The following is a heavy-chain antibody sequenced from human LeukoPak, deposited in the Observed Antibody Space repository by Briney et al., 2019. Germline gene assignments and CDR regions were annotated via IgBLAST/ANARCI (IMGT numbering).Heavy chain of an antibody. V-gene: IGHV4-34*01. CDR3: ARSQTYYYGSGSPTFDY. CDR2: INHSGST. J-gene: IGHJ4*02. CDR1: GGSFSGYY. D-gene: IGHD3-10*01. Sequence: SETLSLTCAVYGGSFSGYYWSWIRQPPGKGLEWTGEINHSGSTNYNPSLKSRVTISVDTSKNQFSLKLSSVTAADTAVYYCARSQTYYYGSGSPTFDYWGQGTLVTVSS.